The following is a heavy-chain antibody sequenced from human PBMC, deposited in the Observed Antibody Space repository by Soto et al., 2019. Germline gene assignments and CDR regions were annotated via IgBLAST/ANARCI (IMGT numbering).Heavy chain of an antibody. CDR2: VHYSGST. J-gene: IGHJ3*02. CDR1: GGSIRSYY. Sequence: QVQLQESGPGLVKPSETLSLTCTVSGGSIRSYYWSWIRQPPGKGLEWIGHVHYSGSTNYNPSLQSRLTVSVESSKNQFSLRLTSVTAADSAVYYCASHGVRHDDSGDYVDAFDIWGQGTMLIVSS. CDR3: ASHGVRHDDSGDYVDAFDI. V-gene: IGHV4-59*08. D-gene: IGHD4-17*01.